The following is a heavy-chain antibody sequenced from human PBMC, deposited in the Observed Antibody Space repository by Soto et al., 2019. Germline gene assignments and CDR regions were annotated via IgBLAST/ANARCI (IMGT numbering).Heavy chain of an antibody. Sequence: SGPTLVNPTQTLTLACTFSGFSLSTSGMCVSWIRQPPGKALEWLALIDWDDDKYYSTSLKTRLTISKDTSKNQVGLTMTNMDPVDTATYYCARSIYYYDSSGYLHFDYWGQGTLVTVSS. CDR3: ARSIYYYDSSGYLHFDY. J-gene: IGHJ4*02. D-gene: IGHD3-22*01. V-gene: IGHV2-70*01. CDR2: IDWDDDK. CDR1: GFSLSTSGMC.